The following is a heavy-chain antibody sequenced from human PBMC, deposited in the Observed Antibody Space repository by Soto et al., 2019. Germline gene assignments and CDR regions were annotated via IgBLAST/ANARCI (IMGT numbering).Heavy chain of an antibody. V-gene: IGHV4-59*01. CDR1: GGSISNYY. CDR3: ASGRRYYYDNTGPFYFEQ. J-gene: IGHJ4*02. CDR2: IYYNGIT. Sequence: NPSETLSLTCTVSGGSISNYYWSWIRQPPGNELEWIAYIYYNGITNYNPSLKSRVTISVDTSKNQFSLTLTSVTAADTAVYYCASGRRYYYDNTGPFYFEQWGKGTLVTVSS. D-gene: IGHD3-22*01.